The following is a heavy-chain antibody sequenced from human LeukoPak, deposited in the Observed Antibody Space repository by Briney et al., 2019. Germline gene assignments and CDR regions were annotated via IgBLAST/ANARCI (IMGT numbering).Heavy chain of an antibody. CDR3: ARDRGGNYDILTGYFGDAFDI. J-gene: IGHJ3*02. CDR1: GGSISSYY. CDR2: IYYSGST. Sequence: SETLSLTCTVSGGSISSYYWSWIRQPPGKGLEWIGYIYYSGSTNYNPSLKSRVTISVDTSKNQFSLKLSSVTAADTAVYYCARDRGGNYDILTGYFGDAFDIWGQGTMVTVSS. D-gene: IGHD3-9*01. V-gene: IGHV4-59*01.